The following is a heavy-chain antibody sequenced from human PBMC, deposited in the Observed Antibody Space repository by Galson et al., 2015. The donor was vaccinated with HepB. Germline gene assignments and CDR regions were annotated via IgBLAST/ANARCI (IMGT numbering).Heavy chain of an antibody. D-gene: IGHD3-16*01. J-gene: IGHJ3*02. V-gene: IGHV3-23*01. CDR2: IRGSGGST. CDR1: GFTFTSYA. Sequence: SLRLSCAASGFTFTSYAMSWVRQAPGKGLGWVSAIRGSGGSTYYADSVKGRFTISRDNSKNTLYLQMNSLRAEDTAVYYCAKWRGKRMTYGDAFDIWGQGTMVTVSS. CDR3: AKWRGKRMTYGDAFDI.